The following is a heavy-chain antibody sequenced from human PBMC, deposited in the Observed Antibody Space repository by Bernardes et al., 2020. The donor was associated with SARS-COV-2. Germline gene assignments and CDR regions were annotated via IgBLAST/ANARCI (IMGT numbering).Heavy chain of an antibody. CDR1: GFSLSTSGVG. J-gene: IGHJ6*02. V-gene: IGHV2-5*02. D-gene: IGHD1-26*01. Sequence: SGPTLVKPTQTLTLTCTFSGFSLSTSGVGVGWIRQPPGKALEWLALIYWDDDKRYSPSLKSRLTITKDTSKNQVVLTMTNMDPVDTATYYCAHTLRGRWSKGVYYYYGMDVWGQGTTVTVSS. CDR3: AHTLRGRWSKGVYYYYGMDV. CDR2: IYWDDDK.